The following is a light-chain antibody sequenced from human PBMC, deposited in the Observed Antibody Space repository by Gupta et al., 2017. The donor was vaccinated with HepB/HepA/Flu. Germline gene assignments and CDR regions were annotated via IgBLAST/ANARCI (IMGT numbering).Light chain of an antibody. CDR1: QSLLHYNGYTY. CDR2: LGF. CDR3: MQSLQSPA. V-gene: IGKV2-28*01. Sequence: DIVLTQSPLSLPVTPGEPASISCKSSQSLLHYNGYTYVDWYLQKPGQSPQLLVYLGFNRASGALDRFSGSGSGTDFTLKISRVEAEDVGIYYCMQSLQSPAFGQGTRLEI. J-gene: IGKJ5*01.